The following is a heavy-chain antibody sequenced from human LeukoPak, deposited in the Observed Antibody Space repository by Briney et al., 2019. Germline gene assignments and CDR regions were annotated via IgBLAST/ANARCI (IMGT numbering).Heavy chain of an antibody. CDR1: GFTFSSYA. J-gene: IGHJ6*03. CDR2: ISYDGSNK. D-gene: IGHD2-2*01. V-gene: IGHV3-30-3*01. Sequence: PGRSLRLSCAASGFTFSSYAMHWVRQAPGRGLEWVAVISYDGSNKYYADSVKGRFTISRDNSKNTLYLQMNSLRAEDTAVYYCARNLSSTSVDYYHYYMDVWGKGTTVTVSS. CDR3: ARNLSSTSVDYYHYYMDV.